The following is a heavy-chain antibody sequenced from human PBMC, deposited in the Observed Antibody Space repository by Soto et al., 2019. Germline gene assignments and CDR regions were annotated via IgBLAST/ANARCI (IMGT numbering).Heavy chain of an antibody. Sequence: GVAVEVSCKASGYTFTSYDINWVRQATGQGLEWMGWMNPNSGNTGYAQKFQGRVTMTRNTSISTAYMELSSLRSEDTAVYYCARGEAALNWFDPWGQGTLVTVSS. CDR2: MNPNSGNT. D-gene: IGHD6-6*01. V-gene: IGHV1-8*01. CDR3: ARGEAALNWFDP. CDR1: GYTFTSYD. J-gene: IGHJ5*02.